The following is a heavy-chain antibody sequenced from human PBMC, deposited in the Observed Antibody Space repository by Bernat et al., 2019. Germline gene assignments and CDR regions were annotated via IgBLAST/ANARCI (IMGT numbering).Heavy chain of an antibody. J-gene: IGHJ5*02. CDR1: GFTFDDYA. CDR3: AKDNYDILTNWFDP. V-gene: IGHV3-9*01. D-gene: IGHD3-9*01. CDR2: ISWNSGSI. Sequence: EVQLVESGGGLVQPGRSLRLSCAASGFTFDDYAMHWVRQAPGKGLEWVSGISWNSGSIGYADSVKGRFTISRDNAKNSLYLQMNSLRAEDTALYYCAKDNYDILTNWFDPWGQGTLVTVSS.